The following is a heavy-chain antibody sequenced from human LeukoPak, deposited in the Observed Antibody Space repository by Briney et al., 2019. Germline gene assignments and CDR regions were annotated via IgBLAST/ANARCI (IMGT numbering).Heavy chain of an antibody. D-gene: IGHD5-12*01. CDR2: MRYDGNFE. J-gene: IGHJ4*02. V-gene: IGHV3-30*02. CDR1: GFTFSTYA. CDR3: AKRGDTGYDFSFDS. Sequence: GGSLRLSCAASGFTFSTYAMHWVRRAPGKGLEWVAFMRYDGNFEDYVDSVKGRFTICRANSKKTLYLKMKSLRPEDTAVYYCAKRGDTGYDFSFDSWGQGTLVIVSS.